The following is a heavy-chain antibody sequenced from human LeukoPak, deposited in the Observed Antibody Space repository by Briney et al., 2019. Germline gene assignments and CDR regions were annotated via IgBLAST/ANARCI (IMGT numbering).Heavy chain of an antibody. CDR2: FTGRPGRT. V-gene: IGHV3-23*01. Sequence: GGSLRLSCETSGFTFTNYAMSWVRQAPGKGLEWLSAFTGRPGRTYYADSVRGRFTISRDTSKNTLFLEMSSLRVEDTAIYFCAKDHLLCTSTSYYIDYFDSWGQGTLVTVSS. D-gene: IGHD2-2*02. CDR1: GFTFTNYA. J-gene: IGHJ4*02. CDR3: AKDHLLCTSTSYYIDYFDS.